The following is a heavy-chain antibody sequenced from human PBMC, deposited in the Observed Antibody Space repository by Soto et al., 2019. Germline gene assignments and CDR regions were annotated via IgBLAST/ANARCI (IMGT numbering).Heavy chain of an antibody. CDR2: ISPMFGAA. J-gene: IGHJ4*02. CDR3: AREVQVHTPAFVY. Sequence: QVQLVQSGAEMKKPGSSVKVSCQSSGGTFNTYAMNWVRQAPGQGPEWMGDISPMFGAANYAPKFQGRVTITGDESTGTSYMQLGSLTSEDTALYFCAREVQVHTPAFVYWGQGTLVTVSS. V-gene: IGHV1-69*19. CDR1: GGTFNTYA. D-gene: IGHD3-10*01.